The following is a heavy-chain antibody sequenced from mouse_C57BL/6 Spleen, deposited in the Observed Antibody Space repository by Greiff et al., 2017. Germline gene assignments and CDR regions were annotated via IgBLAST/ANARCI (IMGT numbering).Heavy chain of an antibody. V-gene: IGHV5-9-1*02. CDR2: ISSGGDYI. CDR3: TRDYYGSRSFDY. D-gene: IGHD1-1*01. CDR1: GFTFSSYA. J-gene: IGHJ2*01. Sequence: EVQGVESGEGLVKPGGSLKLSCAASGFTFSSYAMSWVRQTPEKRLEWVAYISSGGDYIYYADTVKGRFTISRDNARNTLYLQMSSLKSEDTAMYYCTRDYYGSRSFDYWGQGTTLTDSS.